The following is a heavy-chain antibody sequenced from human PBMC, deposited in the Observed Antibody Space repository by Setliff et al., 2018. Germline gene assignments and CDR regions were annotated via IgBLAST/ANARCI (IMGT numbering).Heavy chain of an antibody. J-gene: IGHJ4*02. D-gene: IGHD2-2*01. CDR3: ATYAVVVPAALYSSSWAFDY. Sequence: ASVKVSCKVSGYTLTELSMHWVRQAPGKGLEWMGGFDPEDGETIYAQKFQGRVTMTEDTSTDTAYMELSSLRSEDTAVYYCATYAVVVPAALYSSSWAFDYWGQGTLVTVSS. CDR1: GYTLTELS. V-gene: IGHV1-24*01. CDR2: FDPEDGET.